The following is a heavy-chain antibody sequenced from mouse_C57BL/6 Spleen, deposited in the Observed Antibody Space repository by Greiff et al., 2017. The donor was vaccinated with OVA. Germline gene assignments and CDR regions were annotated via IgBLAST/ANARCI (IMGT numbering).Heavy chain of an antibody. CDR2: IDPEDGDT. CDR3: TARTIFNAMDY. CDR1: GFNFTDYY. J-gene: IGHJ4*01. V-gene: IGHV14-1*01. Sequence: VQLKESGAELVRPGASVKLSCTASGFNFTDYYMHWVKQRPEQGLEWIGRIDPEDGDTEYAPKFQGKATMTADTSSNTTYLQLSSLTSEDTAVYYCTARTIFNAMDYWGQGTSVTVSS.